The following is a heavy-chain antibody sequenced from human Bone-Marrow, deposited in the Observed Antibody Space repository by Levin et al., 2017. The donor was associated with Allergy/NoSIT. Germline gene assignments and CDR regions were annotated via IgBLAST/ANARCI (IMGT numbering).Heavy chain of an antibody. CDR3: ASIQSAFSTAFDF. Sequence: PGGSLRLSCVVSGFTFRDYSMLWVRRAPGKGLDWVALISPGGDEFYADSVKGRFTISRDNSQDTLYLQLSGLRSEDTAIYYFASIQSAFSTAFDFWGQGSRVAVSS. V-gene: IGHV3-30*03. CDR2: ISPGGDE. J-gene: IGHJ4*02. CDR1: GFTFRDYS. D-gene: IGHD4-11*01.